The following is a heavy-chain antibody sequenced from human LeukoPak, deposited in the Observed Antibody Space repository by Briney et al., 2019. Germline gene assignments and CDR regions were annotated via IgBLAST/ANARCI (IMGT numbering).Heavy chain of an antibody. Sequence: PSETLSLTCSVSGGSISRYYWSWIRQPPGKGLEWIGYIYYGGSTNYNPSLKSRVTISVDTSKNQFSLKLSSVTAADTAVYYCARDVTDYYHMDVWGKGTTVTVSS. CDR2: IYYGGST. CDR3: ARDVTDYYHMDV. V-gene: IGHV4-59*01. CDR1: GGSISRYY. J-gene: IGHJ6*03.